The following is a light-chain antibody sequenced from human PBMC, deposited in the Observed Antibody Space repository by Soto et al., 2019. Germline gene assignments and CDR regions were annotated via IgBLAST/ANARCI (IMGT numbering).Light chain of an antibody. CDR2: AAS. Sequence: DIQMTQSPSSLSASVGDRVTITCRASQSISSCLTLYQQKPGKSPKLLIYAASSLQSGVPSRFSGSGSGTDFNLTIRSMQHEDFANYDGQQSYSTLGTFGQGTQVEIK. CDR1: QSISSC. CDR3: QQSYSTLGT. V-gene: IGKV1-39*01. J-gene: IGKJ1*01.